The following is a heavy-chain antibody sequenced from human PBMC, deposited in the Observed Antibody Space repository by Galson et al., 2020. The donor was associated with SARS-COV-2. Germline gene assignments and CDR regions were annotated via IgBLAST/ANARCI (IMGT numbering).Heavy chain of an antibody. Sequence: GESLKISCAASGFTFSSYGMHWVRQVPGKGLVWVSRIKSDGITTTYADSVKGRFTISRDNAKNTLYLQMNSLRAKDTAVYYCASRGVVVPDTSFDYWGRGTLVTVSS. D-gene: IGHD3-22*01. CDR1: GFTFSSYG. CDR2: IKSDGITT. CDR3: ASRGVVVPDTSFDY. J-gene: IGHJ4*02. V-gene: IGHV3-74*01.